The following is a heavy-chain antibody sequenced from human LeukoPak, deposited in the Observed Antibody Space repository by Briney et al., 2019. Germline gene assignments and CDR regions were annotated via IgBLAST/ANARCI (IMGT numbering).Heavy chain of an antibody. CDR1: GFTFSSYA. D-gene: IGHD5-12*01. Sequence: GGSLRLSCAASGFTFSSYAMSWVRQAPGKGLEWVANIKQDGSEKYYVDSVKGRFTISRDNAKNSLYLQMNSLRAEDTAAYYCARVGSGYEDYWGQGTLVTVSS. CDR2: IKQDGSEK. J-gene: IGHJ4*02. V-gene: IGHV3-7*01. CDR3: ARVGSGYEDY.